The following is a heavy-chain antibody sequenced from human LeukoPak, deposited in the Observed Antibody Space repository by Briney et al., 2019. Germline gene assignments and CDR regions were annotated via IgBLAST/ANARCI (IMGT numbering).Heavy chain of an antibody. Sequence: GASVKVSCKASGYTFTGYYIHWVRQAPGEGLEWMGWIDPISGDTKFAQNFQGRVTMTWDTSINTAYMELNWLRADDTAVFYCARSGYDYGYVYLDYWGQGTLVIISS. J-gene: IGHJ4*02. D-gene: IGHD5-18*01. CDR3: ARSGYDYGYVYLDY. V-gene: IGHV1-2*02. CDR1: GYTFTGYY. CDR2: IDPISGDT.